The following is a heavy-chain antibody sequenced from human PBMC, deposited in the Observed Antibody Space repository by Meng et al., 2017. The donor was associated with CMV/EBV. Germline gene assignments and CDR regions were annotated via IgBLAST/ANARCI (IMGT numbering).Heavy chain of an antibody. CDR1: GGTFSSYT. J-gene: IGHJ4*02. CDR2: IIPILGIA. V-gene: IGHV1-69*02. D-gene: IGHD3-22*01. Sequence: SVKVSCKASGGTFSSYTISWVRQAPGQGLEWMGRIIPILGIANYAQKFQGRVTITADKSTSTAYMELSSLRSEDTTVYYCASDYYYDSSGYYSDYWGQGTLVTVSS. CDR3: ASDYYYDSSGYYSDY.